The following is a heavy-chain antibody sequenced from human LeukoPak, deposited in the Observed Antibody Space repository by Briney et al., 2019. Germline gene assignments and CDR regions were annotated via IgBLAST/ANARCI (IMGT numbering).Heavy chain of an antibody. J-gene: IGHJ4*02. CDR3: AREAEYYYDSSGYYYYFDY. V-gene: IGHV4-4*07. D-gene: IGHD3-22*01. CDR1: GCSISSYY. Sequence: SETLSLTCTVSGCSISSYYWSWIRQPAGKGLEWIGRIYTSGSTNYNPSLKSRVTMSVDTSKNQFSLKLSSVTAADTAVYYCAREAEYYYDSSGYYYYFDYWGQGTLVTVSS. CDR2: IYTSGST.